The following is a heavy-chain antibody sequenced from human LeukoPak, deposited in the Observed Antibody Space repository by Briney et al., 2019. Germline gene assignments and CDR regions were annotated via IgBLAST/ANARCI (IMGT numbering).Heavy chain of an antibody. CDR2: IYTSGST. CDR3: ARDLGYTSDWY. Sequence: SETLSLTCTVSGGSISSGSYYWTWIRQPAGTGLEWIGRIYTSGSTNYNPSLKSRVTISVDTSKNQFSLKLSSVTAADTAVYYCARDLGYTSDWYWGQGTLVTVSS. V-gene: IGHV4-61*02. D-gene: IGHD6-19*01. CDR1: GGSISSGSYY. J-gene: IGHJ4*02.